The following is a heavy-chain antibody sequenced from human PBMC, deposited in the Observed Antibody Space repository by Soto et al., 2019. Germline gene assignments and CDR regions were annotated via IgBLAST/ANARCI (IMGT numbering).Heavy chain of an antibody. V-gene: IGHV4-30-4*01. Sequence: PLQESGPGLVKPLQTLSLTCTVSGDSISSGDNYWSWIRQPPGKGLEWIGYIYYSGRNYYKPSLKSRVTMSVDTSKNQFSLTLTSVTAADTAVYYCARGGGFDFWGRGTLVTVPS. D-gene: IGHD3-16*01. CDR2: IYYSGRN. CDR1: GDSISSGDNY. CDR3: ARGGGFDF. J-gene: IGHJ4*02.